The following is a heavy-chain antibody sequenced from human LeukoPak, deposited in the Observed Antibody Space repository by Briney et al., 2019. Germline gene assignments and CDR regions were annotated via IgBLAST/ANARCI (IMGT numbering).Heavy chain of an antibody. V-gene: IGHV1-2*02. Sequence: VASVKVSCKASGYTFTDCYMHWVRQAPGQGFEWMGWINPNSGDTNYAQKFQGRVTMTRDTSISTAHMELSRLRSDDTAVYYCARANFLYCSSTTCLFDYWGQGTLVIVSS. CDR1: GYTFTDCY. D-gene: IGHD2-2*01. J-gene: IGHJ4*02. CDR2: INPNSGDT. CDR3: ARANFLYCSSTTCLFDY.